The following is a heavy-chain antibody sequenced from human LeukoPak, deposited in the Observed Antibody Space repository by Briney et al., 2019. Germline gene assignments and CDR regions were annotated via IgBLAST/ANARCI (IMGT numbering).Heavy chain of an antibody. J-gene: IGHJ4*02. CDR2: ISYDGSNK. D-gene: IGHD3-10*01. V-gene: IGHV3-30*04. CDR3: EAMVRGAPPD. CDR1: GFTFSSYA. Sequence: GSLRLSCAASGFTFSSYAMHWVRQAPGKGLEWVAVISYDGSNKYYADSVKGRFTISRDNSKNTLYLQMNSLRAEDTAVYYCEAMVRGAPPDWGQGTLVTVSS.